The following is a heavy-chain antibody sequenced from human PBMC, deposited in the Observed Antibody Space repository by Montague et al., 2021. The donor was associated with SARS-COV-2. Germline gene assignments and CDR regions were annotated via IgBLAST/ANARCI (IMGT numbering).Heavy chain of an antibody. V-gene: IGHV4-39*01. CDR1: GGSISSSSYY. CDR3: ARYYSGSSGYPEDDAFDI. D-gene: IGHD3-22*01. J-gene: IGHJ3*02. CDR2: IYYSGST. Sequence: SETLSLTCTVSGGSISSSSYYWGWIRQPPGKGLEWIGSIYYSGSTYYNPSLKSRVTISVDTSKNQFSLKLSYVTAADTAVYYCARYYSGSSGYPEDDAFDIWGQGTMVTVSS.